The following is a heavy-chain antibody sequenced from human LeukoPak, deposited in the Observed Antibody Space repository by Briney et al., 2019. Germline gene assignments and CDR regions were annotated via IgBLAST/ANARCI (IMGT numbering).Heavy chain of an antibody. J-gene: IGHJ5*02. CDR3: ATHRGYSSTNWFDP. V-gene: IGHV1-24*01. D-gene: IGHD6-13*01. CDR1: GYTLAELS. CDR2: FDPEDGDT. Sequence: ASVKVSCKLSGYTLAELSIHWVRQVPGKGLEWMGGFDPEDGDTFFAQKFQGRVTMTEDTSTDTAYMELSSLRSEDTAVYYCATHRGYSSTNWFDPWGQGTVVTVSS.